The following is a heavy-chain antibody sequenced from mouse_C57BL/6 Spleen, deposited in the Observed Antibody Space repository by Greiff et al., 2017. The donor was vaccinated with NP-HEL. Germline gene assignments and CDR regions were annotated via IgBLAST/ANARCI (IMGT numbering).Heavy chain of an antibody. J-gene: IGHJ3*01. CDR3: AREGEGNPFAY. Sequence: VQLQESGAELVKPGASVKISCKASGYAFSSYWMNWVKQRPGKGLEWIGQIYPGDGDTNYNGKFKGKATLTADKSSSTAYMQLSSLTSEDSAVYFCAREGEGNPFAYWGQGTLVTVSA. D-gene: IGHD2-1*01. V-gene: IGHV1-80*01. CDR2: IYPGDGDT. CDR1: GYAFSSYW.